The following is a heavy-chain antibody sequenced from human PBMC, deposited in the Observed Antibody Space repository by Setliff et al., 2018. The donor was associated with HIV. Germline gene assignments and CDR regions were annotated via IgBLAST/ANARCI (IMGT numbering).Heavy chain of an antibody. Sequence: PSETLSLTCSVSGHSISSGYYWIWIRQVPGKGLEWIGEINQSGSTNYNPSLKSRVTISVDTSKNQFFLNLRSVTAADAAVYFCARSRTYYADTSGYVHYHYYGMGVWGQGTTVTVSS. CDR3: ARSRTYYADTSGYVHYHYYGMGV. V-gene: IGHV4-34*01. CDR2: INQSGST. D-gene: IGHD3-22*01. J-gene: IGHJ6*02. CDR1: GHSISSGYY.